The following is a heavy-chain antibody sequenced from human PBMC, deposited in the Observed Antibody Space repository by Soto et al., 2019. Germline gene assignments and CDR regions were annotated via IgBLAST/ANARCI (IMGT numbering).Heavy chain of an antibody. D-gene: IGHD5-12*01. Sequence: LRLSFAASGFTFSSYAMSWVRQAPGKGLEWVSAISGSGGSTYYADSVKGRFTISRDNSRNTLYLQMNSLRAEDTAVYYCAKFRYDGYGYYFDYWGQGTXVPVSS. CDR2: ISGSGGST. CDR1: GFTFSSYA. CDR3: AKFRYDGYGYYFDY. V-gene: IGHV3-23*01. J-gene: IGHJ4*02.